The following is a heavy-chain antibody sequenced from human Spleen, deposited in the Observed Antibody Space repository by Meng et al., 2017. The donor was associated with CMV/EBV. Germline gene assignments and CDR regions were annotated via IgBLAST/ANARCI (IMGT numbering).Heavy chain of an antibody. V-gene: IGHV3-74*01. Sequence: GGSLRLSCAASGFTFSSYWMHWVRQAPGKGLVWVSRINSDGSSTSYADSVKGRFTISRDNAKNSLYLQMNSLRAEDTAVYHCARGSGYYYGDAFDIWGQGTMVTVSS. J-gene: IGHJ3*02. CDR2: INSDGSST. CDR1: GFTFSSYW. CDR3: ARGSGYYYGDAFDI. D-gene: IGHD3-22*01.